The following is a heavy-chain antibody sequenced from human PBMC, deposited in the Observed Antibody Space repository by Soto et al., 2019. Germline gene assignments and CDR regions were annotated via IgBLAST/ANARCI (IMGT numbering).Heavy chain of an antibody. J-gene: IGHJ4*02. CDR1: GGTFSSYT. CDR2: IIPILGIA. Sequence: SVKVSCKASGGTFSSYTISWVRQAPGQGLEWMGRIIPILGIANYAQKFQGRVTITADKSTSTAYMEMSSLRSEDTAVYYCAKHESINLNFDHWGQGTLVTVSS. CDR3: AKHESINLNFDH. V-gene: IGHV1-69*02. D-gene: IGHD1-20*01.